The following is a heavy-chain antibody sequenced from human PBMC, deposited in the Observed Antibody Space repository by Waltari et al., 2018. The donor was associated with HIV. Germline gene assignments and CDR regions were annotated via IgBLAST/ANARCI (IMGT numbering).Heavy chain of an antibody. D-gene: IGHD5-12*01. J-gene: IGHJ3*02. CDR3: ARGERDPGYGGAFDI. CDR2: IYYSGST. V-gene: IGHV4-39*01. CDR1: GGSISSSSYY. Sequence: QLQLQESGPGLVKPSETLSLTCTVSGGSISSSSYYWGWIRQPPGKGLEWIGIIYYSGSTYYNPSLKSRVTISVDTSKNQFSLKLSSVTAADTAVYYCARGERDPGYGGAFDIWGQGTMVTVSS.